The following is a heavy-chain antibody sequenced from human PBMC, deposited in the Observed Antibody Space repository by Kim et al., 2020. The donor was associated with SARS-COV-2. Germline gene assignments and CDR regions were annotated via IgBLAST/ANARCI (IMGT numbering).Heavy chain of an antibody. CDR1: GFTFSSYS. CDR2: ISSSSSYI. CDR3: ARGSVYYDSSGYYYGAHPDFDY. V-gene: IGHV3-21*01. J-gene: IGHJ4*02. Sequence: GGSLRLSCAASGFTFSSYSMNWVRQAPGKGLEWVSSISSSSSYIYYADSVKGRFTISRDNAKNSLYLQMNSLRAEDTAVYYCARGSVYYDSSGYYYGAHPDFDYWGQGTLVTVSS. D-gene: IGHD3-22*01.